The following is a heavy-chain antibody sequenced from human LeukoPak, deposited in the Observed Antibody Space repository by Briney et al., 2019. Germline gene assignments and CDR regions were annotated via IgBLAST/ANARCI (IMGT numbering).Heavy chain of an antibody. CDR2: INHSGST. J-gene: IGHJ4*02. Sequence: SETLSLTCAVYGGSFSGYYWSWIRQPPGKGLEWIGEINHSGSTNYNPSLKSRVTISVDTSKNQFSLKLSSVTAADTAVYYCARGEDLGGYYYWWGQGTLVTVSS. CDR3: ARGEDLGGYYYW. D-gene: IGHD3-22*01. V-gene: IGHV4-34*01. CDR1: GGSFSGYY.